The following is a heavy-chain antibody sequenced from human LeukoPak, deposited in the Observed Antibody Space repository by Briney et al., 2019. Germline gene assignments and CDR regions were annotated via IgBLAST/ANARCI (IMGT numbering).Heavy chain of an antibody. Sequence: GGSLRLSCAASGFTFSSYAMSWVRQAPGKGLEWVSAISGSGGSTYYADSVKGRFTISRDNAKNSLYLQMNSLRAEDTAVYYCASGYCSSTSCYPSYYYYYMDVWGKGTTVTVSS. V-gene: IGHV3-23*01. D-gene: IGHD2-2*01. CDR1: GFTFSSYA. CDR3: ASGYCSSTSCYPSYYYYYMDV. J-gene: IGHJ6*03. CDR2: ISGSGGST.